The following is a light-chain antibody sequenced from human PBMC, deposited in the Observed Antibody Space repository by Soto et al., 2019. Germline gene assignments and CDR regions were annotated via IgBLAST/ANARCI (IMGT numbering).Light chain of an antibody. CDR2: TAS. V-gene: IGKV1-12*01. CDR3: QQNYSSPPT. J-gene: IGKJ1*01. CDR1: QGISNY. Sequence: EIHMTQSPASVSASVGDRVTITCRASQGISNYSAWWHQKPGKAPKLLINTASRLQTGGPSRFSGSRSGPDFTLTISSLQPEDFAAYYCQQNYSSPPTFGQGTKVDIK.